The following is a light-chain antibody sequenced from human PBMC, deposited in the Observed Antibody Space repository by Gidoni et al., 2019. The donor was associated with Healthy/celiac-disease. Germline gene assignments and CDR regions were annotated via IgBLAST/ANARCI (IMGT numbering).Light chain of an antibody. V-gene: IGKV1-27*01. CDR2: AAS. J-gene: IGKJ3*01. CDR3: QKYNSAQ. CDR1: QGISNY. Sequence: DIQMTQSPSSLSASVGDRVTITCRASQGISNYLAWYQQKPGKVPKLLIYAASTFQSGVPSRFSGSGSGTDFTLTISSLQPEDVATYYCQKYNSAQIGPGTKVDIK.